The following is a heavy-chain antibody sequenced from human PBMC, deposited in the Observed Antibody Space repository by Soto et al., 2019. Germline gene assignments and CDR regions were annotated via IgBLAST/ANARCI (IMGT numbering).Heavy chain of an antibody. J-gene: IGHJ4*02. CDR2: ISGSGGST. V-gene: IGHV3-23*01. Sequence: EVQLLESGGGLVQPGGSLRLSCAASGFTFSSYAMSWVRQAPGKGLEWVSAISGSGGSTYYADSVKGRFTISRDNSKNTLYLQMNSLRAEDTAVYYCAKSGDCTNGVCYYFDYWGQGTLVTVSS. D-gene: IGHD2-8*01. CDR3: AKSGDCTNGVCYYFDY. CDR1: GFTFSSYA.